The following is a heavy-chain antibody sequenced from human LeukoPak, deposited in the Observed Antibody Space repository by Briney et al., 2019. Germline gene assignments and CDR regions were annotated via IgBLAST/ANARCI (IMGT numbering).Heavy chain of an antibody. J-gene: IGHJ4*02. CDR1: GGSISTYY. CDR2: VYDSVTT. CDR3: ARHGGSLGYFDY. Sequence: SETLSLSCSLSGGSISTYYWSWIRQTPGKGLQWIGYVYDSVTTNYNPSLERRVTISSDASKNVLSLNVRSVTAADTAIYYCARHGGSLGYFDYWGQGTLVTVVS. D-gene: IGHD3-16*01. V-gene: IGHV4-59*08.